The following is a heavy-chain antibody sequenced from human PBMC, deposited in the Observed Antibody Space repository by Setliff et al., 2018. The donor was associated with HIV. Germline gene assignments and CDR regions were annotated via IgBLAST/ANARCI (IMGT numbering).Heavy chain of an antibody. Sequence: PGGSLRLSCAASGFTFSSYSMNWVRQAPGKGLEWVSYISGSSSTIDYAGSLKGRFTISRDNAKNSLYLQMNSLRAEDTAVYYCVSDLHFAFDIWGQGTMVTVSS. V-gene: IGHV3-48*01. J-gene: IGHJ3*02. CDR2: ISGSSSTI. CDR1: GFTFSSYS. D-gene: IGHD3-3*02. CDR3: VSDLHFAFDI.